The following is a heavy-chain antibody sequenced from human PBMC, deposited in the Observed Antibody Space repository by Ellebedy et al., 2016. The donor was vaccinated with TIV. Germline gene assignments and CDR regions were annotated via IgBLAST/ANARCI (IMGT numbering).Heavy chain of an antibody. J-gene: IGHJ4*02. D-gene: IGHD3-16*01. CDR1: GYTFTSYA. Sequence: AASVKVSCKASGYTFTSYAMHWVRQAPGQGLEWMGWINAGDDHKKYSQKFLGRVTLARDTSASTAYMVLSSLTSEDTAVYYCARDSLMVSFGGVPDYWGQGTLVTVSS. CDR3: ARDSLMVSFGGVPDY. V-gene: IGHV1-3*01. CDR2: INAGDDHK.